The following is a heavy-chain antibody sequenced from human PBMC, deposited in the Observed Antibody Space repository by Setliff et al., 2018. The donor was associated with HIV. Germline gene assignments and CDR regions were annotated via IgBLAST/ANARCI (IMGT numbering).Heavy chain of an antibody. Sequence: ASVKVSCKASGYSFTDHFIHWVRQAPGRGLEWMGWISPHSGGTRTTRTFRGRVTMTRDTSINTAYMELSGVRSDDTAVYFCARQLSNSFDYWGQGTLVTVSS. J-gene: IGHJ4*02. CDR2: ISPHSGGT. D-gene: IGHD1-1*01. CDR3: ARQLSNSFDY. CDR1: GYSFTDHF. V-gene: IGHV1-2*02.